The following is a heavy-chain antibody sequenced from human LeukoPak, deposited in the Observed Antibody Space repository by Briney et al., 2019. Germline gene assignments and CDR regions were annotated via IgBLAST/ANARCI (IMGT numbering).Heavy chain of an antibody. CDR2: IYPGDSDT. V-gene: IGHV5-51*01. CDR3: VRDGYNRFKYYSDY. J-gene: IGHJ4*02. CDR1: GYSFTNYW. Sequence: GESLQISCKGSGYSFTNYWIGWVRQLPGKGLEWMGIIYPGDSDTRYSPSFQGQVTTSADKSISTAYLQWSSLKASDTAMYYCVRDGYNRFKYYSDYWGQGTLVTVSS. D-gene: IGHD5-24*01.